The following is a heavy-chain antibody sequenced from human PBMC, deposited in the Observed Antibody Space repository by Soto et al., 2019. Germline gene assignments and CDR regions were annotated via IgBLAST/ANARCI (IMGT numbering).Heavy chain of an antibody. Sequence: GASVKVSCKTSGYTFTSFDISWVRQAPGQGLEWMGWISAYNGNTNYAQKAQHRVTMTTDTSTNTGYMELRSLRSDDTAVYYCARAFAYCSDISCLDHWGQGTLVTVSS. V-gene: IGHV1-18*01. CDR3: ARAFAYCSDISCLDH. D-gene: IGHD2-2*01. CDR2: ISAYNGNT. J-gene: IGHJ4*02. CDR1: GYTFTSFD.